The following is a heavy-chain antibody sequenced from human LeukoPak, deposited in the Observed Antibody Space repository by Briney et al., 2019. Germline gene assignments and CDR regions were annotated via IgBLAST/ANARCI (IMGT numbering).Heavy chain of an antibody. D-gene: IGHD3-16*01. V-gene: IGHV3-7*01. CDR1: GFTFGSYW. CDR3: ARDVAAPGGVYFDY. J-gene: IGHJ4*02. Sequence: PGGSLRLSCAASGFTFGSYWMSWVRQTPGKGLEWVANIKQDGSEKYYVDSVKGRFTISRDNAKNSLYLQMNSLRAEDTAVYYCARDVAAPGGVYFDYWGQGTLVTVSS. CDR2: IKQDGSEK.